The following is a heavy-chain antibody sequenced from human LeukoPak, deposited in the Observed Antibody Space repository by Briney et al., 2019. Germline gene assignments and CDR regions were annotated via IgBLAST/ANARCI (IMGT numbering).Heavy chain of an antibody. V-gene: IGHV3-7*04. J-gene: IGHJ4*02. CDR3: ARAYAGGIFDS. Sequence: PGGSLRLSCVASGFTFSDYWMSWVRQAPGKGLEWVANTKEDGSENYYVDSVRGRFTTSRDNAKNSLYLQMNSLRAEDTAMYYCARAYAGGIFDSWGQGTLVTVSS. CDR1: GFTFSDYW. CDR2: TKEDGSEN. D-gene: IGHD3-16*01.